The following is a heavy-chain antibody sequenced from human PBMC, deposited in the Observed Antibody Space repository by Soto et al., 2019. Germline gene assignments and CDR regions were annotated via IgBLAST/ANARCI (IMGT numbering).Heavy chain of an antibody. J-gene: IGHJ5*02. V-gene: IGHV4-59*01. CDR3: ARDNLGGSSRWFDP. D-gene: IGHD6-6*01. CDR2: IYYSGST. CDR1: GGSISSYY. Sequence: SETLSLTCTVSGGSISSYYWSWIRQPPGKGLEWIGYIYYSGSTNYNPSLKSRVTISVDTSKNQFSLKLSSVTAADTAVYYCARDNLGGSSRWFDPWGQGTLVTFSS.